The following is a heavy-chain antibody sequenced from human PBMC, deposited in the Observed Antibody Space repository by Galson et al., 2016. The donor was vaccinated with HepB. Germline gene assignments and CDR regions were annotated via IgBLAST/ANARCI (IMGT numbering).Heavy chain of an antibody. CDR2: ISYDGSHK. J-gene: IGHJ4*02. Sequence: SLRLSCAVSGFSFSTYAMSWVRQAPGKGLEWVAVISYDGSHKFYTDSVRGRFPISRDNSKNTLYLQMNSLRAEDTAVYYCAKGDLSGDSIDYWGQGTLVTVSS. CDR3: AKGDLSGDSIDY. D-gene: IGHD2-21*02. CDR1: GFSFSTYA. V-gene: IGHV3-30*18.